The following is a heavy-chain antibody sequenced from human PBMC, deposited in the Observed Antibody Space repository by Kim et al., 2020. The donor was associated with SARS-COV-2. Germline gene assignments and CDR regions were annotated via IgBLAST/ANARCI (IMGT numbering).Heavy chain of an antibody. CDR2: IIPIFGTA. J-gene: IGHJ4*02. V-gene: IGHV1-69*13. CDR3: GHQERGDGYNLYYFNY. Sequence: SVKVSCRASGNTFSNYAISWVRRAPGQGLEWLGGIIPIFGTATYAQKFRGRVTITADESVSTAYMELSSLKSDDTAVYYCGHQERGDGYNLYYFNYWGQGTLVTVSS. D-gene: IGHD5-12*01. CDR1: GNTFSNYA.